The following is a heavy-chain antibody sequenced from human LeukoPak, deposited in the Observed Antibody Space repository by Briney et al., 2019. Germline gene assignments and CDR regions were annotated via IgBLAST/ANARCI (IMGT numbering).Heavy chain of an antibody. Sequence: TETLSLAFTVPGGSISSYYWSSIRQPAGKGLEWNGRIYTSGSTTSHPSLNSRVTMSVDTSKNHFSLKLRSVTAADTAVYYCARAAERPPYCDFWSGYGGVFDYWGQGTLVTVSS. CDR2: IYTSGST. V-gene: IGHV4-4*07. CDR3: ARAAERPPYCDFWSGYGGVFDY. J-gene: IGHJ4*02. CDR1: GGSISSYY. D-gene: IGHD3-3*01.